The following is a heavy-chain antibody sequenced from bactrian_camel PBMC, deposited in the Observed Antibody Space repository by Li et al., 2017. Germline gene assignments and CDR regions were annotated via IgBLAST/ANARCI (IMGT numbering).Heavy chain of an antibody. J-gene: IGHJ6*01. V-gene: IGHV3S6*01. CDR1: GITFSRHD. CDR2: ITSLPSLFRAA. Sequence: HVQLVESGGGLVQPGESLRLSCVASGITFSRHDMSWVRQAPGKEVEWVAGITSLPSLFRAASYADSVKGRFTISRDDFKNTLYLQLNSLKTEDTAIYYCAKSYVTYYIQPFGSWAQGTQVTVSS. D-gene: IGHD7*01. CDR3: AKSYVTYYIQPFGS.